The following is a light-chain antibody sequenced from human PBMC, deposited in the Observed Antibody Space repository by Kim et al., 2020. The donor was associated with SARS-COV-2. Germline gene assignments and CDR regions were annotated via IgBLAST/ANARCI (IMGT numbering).Light chain of an antibody. Sequence: QSVLTQPPSASAAPGQTVTISCSGSSSNVGNNYLFWYQHYPATAPNNLINDDDMRPSGIPDGFSGAKTGTSATLRITGLQPGDEADYYCGASDRSLSAVMFGGGTQLTVL. CDR2: DDD. V-gene: IGLV1-51*01. CDR3: GASDRSLSAVM. J-gene: IGLJ3*02. CDR1: SSNVGNNY.